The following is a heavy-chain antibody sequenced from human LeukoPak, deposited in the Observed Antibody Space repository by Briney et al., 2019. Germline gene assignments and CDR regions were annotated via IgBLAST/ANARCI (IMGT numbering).Heavy chain of an antibody. V-gene: IGHV3-74*03. D-gene: IGHD2-15*01. CDR2: IDNAGSIT. J-gene: IGHJ4*02. Sequence: GGSLRLSCAASGFTFSNYWIHWVRQAPGKGLVWVSRIDNAGSITTYADSVNGRFTISRDNAKNTLYLQMNSLRAEDTAVYFCVRDGQGSTPLDYWGQGTLVTVSS. CDR1: GFTFSNYW. CDR3: VRDGQGSTPLDY.